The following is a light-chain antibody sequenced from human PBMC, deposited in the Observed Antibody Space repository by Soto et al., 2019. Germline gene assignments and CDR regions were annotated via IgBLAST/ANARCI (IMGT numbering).Light chain of an antibody. CDR1: QSISSS. J-gene: IGKJ4*01. CDR3: QHRNNWPT. CDR2: DAS. V-gene: IGKV3-11*01. Sequence: EVVLTQSPAILSLSPGERATLSCRASQSISSSLAWYQHNPGRAPRLLIYDASNRATGIPARFSGSGSGTDFTLTISSLEPEDFAVYYCQHRNNWPTFGGGTKVEIK.